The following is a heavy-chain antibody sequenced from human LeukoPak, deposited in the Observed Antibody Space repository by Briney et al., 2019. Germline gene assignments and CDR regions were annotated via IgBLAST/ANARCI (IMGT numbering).Heavy chain of an antibody. V-gene: IGHV4-34*01. J-gene: IGHJ5*02. CDR2: INHSGST. Sequence: PSETLSLNCAVYGGSFSGYYWSWIRQPPGKGLEWIGEINHSGSTNYNPSLKSRVTISVDTSKNQFSLKLSSVTAADTAVYYCARESLAAAGTNWFDTWGQGTLVTVSS. CDR3: ARESLAAAGTNWFDT. CDR1: GGSFSGYY. D-gene: IGHD6-13*01.